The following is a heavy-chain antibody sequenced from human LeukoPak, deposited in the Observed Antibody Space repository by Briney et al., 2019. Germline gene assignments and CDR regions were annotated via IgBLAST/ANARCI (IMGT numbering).Heavy chain of an antibody. V-gene: IGHV3-21*01. CDR1: GFTFSSYS. CDR3: ARDQGWEPWQNSFDP. Sequence: GGSLRLSCAASGFTFSSYSMNWIRQAPGKGLEWVSSISSSSSYIYYADSVKGRFTISRDNAKNSLYLQMNSLRAEDTAVYYCARDQGWEPWQNSFDPWGQGTLVTVSS. D-gene: IGHD1-26*01. CDR2: ISSSSSYI. J-gene: IGHJ5*02.